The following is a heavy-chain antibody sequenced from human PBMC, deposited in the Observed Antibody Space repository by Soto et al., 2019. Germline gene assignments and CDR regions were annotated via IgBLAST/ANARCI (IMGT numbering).Heavy chain of an antibody. Sequence: QVQLQESGPRLVKPSATLSLTCTVSGGSITSSYWSWIRRPPGKGLEWNAYIYDTGISGYTPSTSYNPSLKSRVTMSVDTSKSQFSLKLTSVTAADTAVYYCARGEDAFFYYGLDVWGQGITVTVSS. CDR2: IYDTGISGYTPST. J-gene: IGHJ6*02. CDR1: GGSITSSY. V-gene: IGHV4-59*01. CDR3: ARGEDAFFYYGLDV.